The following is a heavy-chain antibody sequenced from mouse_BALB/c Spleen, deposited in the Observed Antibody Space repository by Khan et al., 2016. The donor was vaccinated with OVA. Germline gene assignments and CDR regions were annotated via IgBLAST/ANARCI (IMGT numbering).Heavy chain of an antibody. J-gene: IGHJ4*01. Sequence: QVRLQQSGAELARPGASVKLSCKASGYTFADFYINWVKQRTGQGLEWIGEIYPGSGNTYYNEKFKGKATLTTDKSSTTAYMHLSSLTSEDSAVDFCARWGGNYKYYYALDYWGQGTSVTVSS. CDR1: GYTFADFY. CDR2: IYPGSGNT. V-gene: IGHV1-77*01. D-gene: IGHD2-1*01. CDR3: ARWGGNYKYYYALDY.